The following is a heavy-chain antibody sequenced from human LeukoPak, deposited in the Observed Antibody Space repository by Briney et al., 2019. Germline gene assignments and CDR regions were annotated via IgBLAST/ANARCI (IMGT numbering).Heavy chain of an antibody. CDR2: IYPADSAA. CDR3: ARPPRARGYSYGGDAFDI. Sequence: GESLKISCKASGYSFTTYWIGWVRQMPGKGLEWMGIIYPADSAAKYSPSFQGQVTISVDKSISTAYLQWSSLKASDTAMYYCARPPRARGYSYGGDAFDIWGQGTMVTVSS. CDR1: GYSFTTYW. D-gene: IGHD5-18*01. J-gene: IGHJ3*02. V-gene: IGHV5-51*01.